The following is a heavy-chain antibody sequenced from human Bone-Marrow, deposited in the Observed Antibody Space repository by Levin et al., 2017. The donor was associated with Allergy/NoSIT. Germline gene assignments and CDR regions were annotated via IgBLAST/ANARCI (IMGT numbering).Heavy chain of an antibody. CDR2: ISAYNGDT. J-gene: IGHJ4*02. Sequence: GESLKISCKTSGFTFDSYGFSWVRQAPGQGLEWMGWISAYNGDTDHLQKFQGRISMTTDVSTNTVYMELRSLRSDDTAVYYCARGNYYGSGRGDYWGQGTLVTVSS. V-gene: IGHV1-18*01. D-gene: IGHD3-10*01. CDR3: ARGNYYGSGRGDY. CDR1: GFTFDSYG.